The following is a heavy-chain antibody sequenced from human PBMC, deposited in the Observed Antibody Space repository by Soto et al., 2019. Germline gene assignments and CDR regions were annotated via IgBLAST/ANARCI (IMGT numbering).Heavy chain of an antibody. J-gene: IGHJ4*02. CDR2: INPKNDDT. Sequence: ASVKFSCKASGYTFTAYYLHWMRQAPGQGLEWMGWINPKNDDTNYAQKFHGSVTMTRDTSIMTAYMELSRLKSDDTAIYYCARGRLDFDGRGYYHFDSWGQGTLVTVSS. V-gene: IGHV1-2*02. CDR3: ARGRLDFDGRGYYHFDS. CDR1: GYTFTAYY. D-gene: IGHD3-22*01.